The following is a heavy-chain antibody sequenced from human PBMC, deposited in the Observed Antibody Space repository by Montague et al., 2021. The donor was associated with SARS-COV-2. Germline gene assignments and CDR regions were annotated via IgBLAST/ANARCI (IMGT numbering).Heavy chain of an antibody. CDR3: ARQGLRYFDWLLLGEGYFDY. D-gene: IGHD3-9*01. V-gene: IGHV4-59*08. CDR1: GGSISSYY. J-gene: IGHJ4*02. Sequence: SETLSLTCTVSGGSISSYYWSWIRQPPGKGLEWIGYIYYSGSTNYNPSLKSRVTISVDTSKNQFSLKLSSVTAADTAVYYCARQGLRYFDWLLLGEGYFDYWGQGTLVTVSS. CDR2: IYYSGST.